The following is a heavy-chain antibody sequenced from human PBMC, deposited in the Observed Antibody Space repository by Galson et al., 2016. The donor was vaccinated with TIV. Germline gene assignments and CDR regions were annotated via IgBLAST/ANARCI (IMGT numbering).Heavy chain of an antibody. CDR1: GYTFTSSV. Sequence: SVKVSCKASGYTFTSSVVHWVRQAPGQRLEWMGLIIAGSGNTNYSQKFQDRVTITRDISTSTAYMELSRLRSEDTAVYYCARDPGYFVYWGQGTLVTVSS. CDR2: IIAGSGNT. V-gene: IGHV1-3*01. J-gene: IGHJ4*02. D-gene: IGHD2-8*02. CDR3: ARDPGYFVY.